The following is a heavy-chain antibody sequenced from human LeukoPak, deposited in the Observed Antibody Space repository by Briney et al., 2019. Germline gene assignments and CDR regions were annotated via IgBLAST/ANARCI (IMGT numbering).Heavy chain of an antibody. CDR3: ARYAVYGSGSYYVY. D-gene: IGHD3-10*01. J-gene: IGHJ4*02. CDR2: IYTSGST. Sequence: NPSETLSLTCTVSGGSISSYYWSWIRQPAGKGLEWIGRIYTSGSTNYNPSLKSRVTMSVDTSKNQFSLKLSSVTAADTAVYYCARYAVYGSGSYYVYWGQGTLVTVSS. V-gene: IGHV4-4*07. CDR1: GGSISSYY.